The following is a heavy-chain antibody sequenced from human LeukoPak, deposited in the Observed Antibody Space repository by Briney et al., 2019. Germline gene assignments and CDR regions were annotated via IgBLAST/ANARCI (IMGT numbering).Heavy chain of an antibody. V-gene: IGHV3-48*01. J-gene: IGHJ4*02. CDR3: ARDWTVYDYVWGSYRPLDDFDY. Sequence: GGSLRLSCAASGFTFSSYSMNWVRQAPGKGLEWVSYISSSSSTIYYADSVKGRFTISRDNAKNSLYLQMNSLRAEDTAVYYCARDWTVYDYVWGSYRPLDDFDYWGQGTLVTVSS. D-gene: IGHD3-16*02. CDR2: ISSSSSTI. CDR1: GFTFSSYS.